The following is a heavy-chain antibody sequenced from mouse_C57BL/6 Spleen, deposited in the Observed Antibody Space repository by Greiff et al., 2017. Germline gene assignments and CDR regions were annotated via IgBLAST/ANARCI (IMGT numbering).Heavy chain of an antibody. D-gene: IGHD2-4*01. Sequence: EVQRVESEGGLVQPGSSMKLSCTASGFTFSDYYMAWVRQVPEKGLEWVANINYDGSSTYYLDSLKSRFIISRDNAKNILYLQMSSLKSEDTATYYCARGPIYYDYDGGFAYWGQGTLVTVSA. V-gene: IGHV5-16*01. J-gene: IGHJ3*01. CDR3: ARGPIYYDYDGGFAY. CDR2: INYDGSST. CDR1: GFTFSDYY.